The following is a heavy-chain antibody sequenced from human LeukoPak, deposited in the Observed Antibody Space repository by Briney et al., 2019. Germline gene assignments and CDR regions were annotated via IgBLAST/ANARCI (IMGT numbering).Heavy chain of an antibody. Sequence: PSETLSLTCTVSGGSISSSSYYWGWVRQAPGKGLEWVSAISGSATNTYYADSVKGRFTISRDNSKNTLHLQMNSLRAEDTAVYYCAKDRSIAARRAFDIWGRGTMVTVSS. CDR1: GGSISSSSYY. CDR3: AKDRSIAARRAFDI. D-gene: IGHD6-6*01. J-gene: IGHJ3*02. V-gene: IGHV3-23*01. CDR2: ISGSATNT.